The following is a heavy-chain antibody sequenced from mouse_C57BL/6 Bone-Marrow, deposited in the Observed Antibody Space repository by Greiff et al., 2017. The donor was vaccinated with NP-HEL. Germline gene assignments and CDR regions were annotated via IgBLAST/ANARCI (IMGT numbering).Heavy chain of an antibody. V-gene: IGHV1-39*01. CDR1: GYSFTDYN. CDR3: AKSYYYGSSLYAMDY. Sequence: VQLQQSGPELVKPGASVKISCKASGYSFTDYNMNWVKQSNGKSLEWIGVINPNYGTTSYNQKFKGKATLTVDQSSSTAYMQLNSLTSEASAVYYCAKSYYYGSSLYAMDYWGQGTSVTVSS. J-gene: IGHJ4*01. CDR2: INPNYGTT. D-gene: IGHD1-1*01.